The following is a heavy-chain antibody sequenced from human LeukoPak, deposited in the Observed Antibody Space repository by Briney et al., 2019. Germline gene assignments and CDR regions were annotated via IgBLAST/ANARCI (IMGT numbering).Heavy chain of an antibody. J-gene: IGHJ4*02. D-gene: IGHD6-19*01. Sequence: GGSLRLSCAASGFTFSDYEMNWARQAPGKGLEWISYITSSGSAIYYAESVKGRFTISRDNSKNTLYLQMNSLRAEDTAVYHCAKSRSGWYLFDYWGQGTLVTVSS. CDR3: AKSRSGWYLFDY. CDR1: GFTFSDYE. V-gene: IGHV3-48*03. CDR2: ITSSGSAI.